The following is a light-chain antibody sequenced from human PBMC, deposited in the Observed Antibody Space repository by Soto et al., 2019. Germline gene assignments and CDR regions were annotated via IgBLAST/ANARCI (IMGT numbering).Light chain of an antibody. V-gene: IGKV3-15*01. J-gene: IGKJ1*01. CDR2: GAS. CDR1: QSVSVN. CDR3: QHYNHWPPWT. Sequence: EIVMTQSPATLSVSPGERANLSCRASQSVSVNLAWYQQKPGQAPRLLIYGASTRATGIPARFSGSGSGTEFTLTISSLQSEDFAVYYCQHYNHWPPWTFGQGTTVEIK.